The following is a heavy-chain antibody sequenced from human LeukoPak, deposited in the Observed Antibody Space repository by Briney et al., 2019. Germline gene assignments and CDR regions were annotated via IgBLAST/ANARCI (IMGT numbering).Heavy chain of an antibody. CDR1: GVSIRSYY. CDR2: IYYSGST. V-gene: IGHV4-59*01. D-gene: IGHD4-17*01. J-gene: IGHJ4*02. CDR3: ARTGSTVTMLYPFDH. Sequence: SETLSLTCTVSGVSIRSYYWSWIRQPPGKGLEWIGYIYYSGSTNYNPSLKSRVSISVDTSKNQFSLKLSSVTAADTAVYYCARTGSTVTMLYPFDHWGQGTLVTVSS.